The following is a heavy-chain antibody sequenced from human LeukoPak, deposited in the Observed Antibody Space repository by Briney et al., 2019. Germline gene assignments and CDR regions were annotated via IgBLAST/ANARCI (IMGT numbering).Heavy chain of an antibody. CDR2: IYYTGST. J-gene: IGHJ2*01. CDR3: ARGGSYGYFDL. CDR1: GGSISSSSNY. Sequence: SETLSLTCTVSGGSISSSSNYWGWIRQPPGKGLEWIGSIYYTGSTYYRSPLKNRVTISIDTSKNQFSLKLSSVSAADTAVYYCARGGSYGYFDLWGRGSLVTVSS. D-gene: IGHD3-10*01. V-gene: IGHV4-39*07.